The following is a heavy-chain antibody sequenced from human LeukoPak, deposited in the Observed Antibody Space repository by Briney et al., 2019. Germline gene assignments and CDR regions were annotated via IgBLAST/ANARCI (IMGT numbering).Heavy chain of an antibody. CDR3: ARERTLPLSYYYYYMDV. CDR2: IYTSGST. J-gene: IGHJ6*03. V-gene: IGHV4-4*08. D-gene: IGHD2/OR15-2a*01. CDR1: GGSISSYY. Sequence: SETLSLTCTVSGGSISSYYWSWIRQPPGKGLEWIGYIYTSGSTNYNPSLKSRVTMSVDTSKNQFSLKLSSVTAADTAVYYCARERTLPLSYYYYYMDVWAKGPRSPSP.